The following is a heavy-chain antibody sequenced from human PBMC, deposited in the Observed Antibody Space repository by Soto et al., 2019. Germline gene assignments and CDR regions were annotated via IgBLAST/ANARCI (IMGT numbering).Heavy chain of an antibody. V-gene: IGHV4-39*01. CDR1: GGSISSSSYY. Sequence: SETLSLTCTVSGGSISSSSYYWRWIRQPPGKGLEWIGSIYYSGSTYYNPSLKSRVTISVDTSKNQFSLKLSSVTAADTAVYYCARWAVAGTRTDWFDPWGQGTLVTVSS. D-gene: IGHD6-19*01. CDR3: ARWAVAGTRTDWFDP. J-gene: IGHJ5*02. CDR2: IYYSGST.